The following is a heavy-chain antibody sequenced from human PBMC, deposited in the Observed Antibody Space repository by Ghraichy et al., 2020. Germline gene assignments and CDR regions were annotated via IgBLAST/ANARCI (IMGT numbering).Heavy chain of an antibody. Sequence: SETLSLTCTVSGGSITNYYWGWIRQPAWKGLEWVGRIYSSGSTNYNPSLKTRVTMSVDTSKNQFSLKLTSVTAADTAVYYCARFSFRPGSTTNFEYWGQGTLVTVSS. CDR3: ARFSFRPGSTTNFEY. D-gene: IGHD1-14*01. V-gene: IGHV4-4*07. CDR2: IYSSGST. J-gene: IGHJ4*02. CDR1: GGSITNYY.